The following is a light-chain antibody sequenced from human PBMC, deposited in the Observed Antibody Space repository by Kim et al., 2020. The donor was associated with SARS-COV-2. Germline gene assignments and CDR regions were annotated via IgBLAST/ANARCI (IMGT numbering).Light chain of an antibody. CDR1: RSNIGSNT. CDR2: SNN. J-gene: IGLJ3*02. Sequence: GQRVTISCSGSRSNIGSNTVNWYQQLPGTAPKLLIYSNNQRHSGVPDRFSGSKSGTSASLAISGLQSEDEADYYCAAWDDSLNGLVFGGGTQLTVL. CDR3: AAWDDSLNGLV. V-gene: IGLV1-44*01.